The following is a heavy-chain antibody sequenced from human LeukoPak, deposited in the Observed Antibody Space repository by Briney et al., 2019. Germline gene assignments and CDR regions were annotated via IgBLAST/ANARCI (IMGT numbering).Heavy chain of an antibody. J-gene: IGHJ4*02. D-gene: IGHD6-13*01. CDR3: ARGGSSWFSY. CDR1: GFTFSSYS. Sequence: GGSLRLSCAASGFTFSSYSMTWVRQAPGKGLEWISYINDGGSPIYYADSVKGRFTVSRDNAKNSLYLQMNSLRAEDTAVYYCARGGSSWFSYWGQGTLVTVSS. CDR2: INDGGSPI. V-gene: IGHV3-48*01.